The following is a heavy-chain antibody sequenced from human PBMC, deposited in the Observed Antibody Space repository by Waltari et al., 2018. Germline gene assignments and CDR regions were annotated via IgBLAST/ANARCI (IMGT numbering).Heavy chain of an antibody. D-gene: IGHD6-19*01. V-gene: IGHV3-21*01. J-gene: IGHJ4*02. Sequence: EVQLVESGGGLVKPGGSLRLSCAASGFTFSSYSMNWVRQAPGKGLSLVSSISSSSGYIYYADSVKGRFTISRDNAKNSLYLQMNSLRAEYTAVYYCARLGYSSGWYFDYWGQGTLVTVSS. CDR1: GFTFSSYS. CDR3: ARLGYSSGWYFDY. CDR2: ISSSSGYI.